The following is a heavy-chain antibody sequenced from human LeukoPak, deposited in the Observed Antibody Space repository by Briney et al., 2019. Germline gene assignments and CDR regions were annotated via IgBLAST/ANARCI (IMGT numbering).Heavy chain of an antibody. CDR3: SGSGWSYGFDY. D-gene: IGHD6-19*01. CDR2: IIPIFGTA. J-gene: IGHJ4*01. CDR1: GYTFTGYY. V-gene: IGHV1-69*05. Sequence: ASVKVSCKASGYTFTGYYMHCVRQAPGQGLEWTGGIIPIFGTANYAQKFQGRVTITTDESTSTAYTELSSLRSEDTAVYYCSGSGWSYGFDYWGHATLVPVSS.